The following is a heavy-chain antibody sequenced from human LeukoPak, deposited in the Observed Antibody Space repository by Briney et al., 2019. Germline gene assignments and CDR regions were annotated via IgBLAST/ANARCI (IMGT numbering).Heavy chain of an antibody. CDR3: ARAVVRGVIGDY. D-gene: IGHD3-10*01. Sequence: ASVKVSCKASGYTFTGYYMHWVRQAPGQGLEWIGWISVYTGKTYHAQKFQARVTMTTDTSTTTAYMELRSLRSDDTAVYYCARAVVRGVIGDYWGQGTLVTVSS. V-gene: IGHV1-18*04. CDR1: GYTFTGYY. J-gene: IGHJ4*02. CDR2: ISVYTGKT.